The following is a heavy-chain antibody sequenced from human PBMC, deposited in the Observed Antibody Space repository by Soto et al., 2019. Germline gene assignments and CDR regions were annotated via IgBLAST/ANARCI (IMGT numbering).Heavy chain of an antibody. CDR2: SYYSGST. Sequence: PSETLSLTCTVSGGSISSGGYYLSWVRQHPGKDLEWIGYSYYSGSTYYNPSLKSRLTISVDTSKNQFSLKLSSVTAADTAVYYCAREYSNNQRALDYWGQGTLVTI. CDR3: AREYSNNQRALDY. D-gene: IGHD5-18*01. J-gene: IGHJ4*02. CDR1: GGSISSGGYY. V-gene: IGHV4-31*03.